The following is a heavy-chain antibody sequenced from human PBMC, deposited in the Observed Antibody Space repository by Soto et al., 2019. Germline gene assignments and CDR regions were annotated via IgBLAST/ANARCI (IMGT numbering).Heavy chain of an antibody. CDR2: MNPNSGNT. Sequence: GASVKVSCKASGYTFTSYDINWVRQATGQGLEWMGWMNPNSGNTGYTQKFQGRVTMTRNTSISTAYMELSSLRSEDTAVYYCATLGYCSGGSCYNLNYYYYGMDVWGQGTTVTVSS. CDR1: GYTFTSYD. J-gene: IGHJ6*02. V-gene: IGHV1-8*01. D-gene: IGHD2-15*01. CDR3: ATLGYCSGGSCYNLNYYYYGMDV.